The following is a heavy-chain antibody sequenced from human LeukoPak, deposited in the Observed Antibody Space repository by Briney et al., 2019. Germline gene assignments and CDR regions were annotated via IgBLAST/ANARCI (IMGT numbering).Heavy chain of an antibody. CDR2: ISSSGSTI. V-gene: IGHV3-48*03. CDR3: ARDGLYSYTSFDI. Sequence: GGSLRLSCAASGFTFSSYEMNWVRQAPGKGLEWVSYISSSGSTIYYADSVKGRFTISRDNAKNSLYLQMNSLRAEDTAVYYCARDGLYSYTSFDIWGQGTMVTVSS. D-gene: IGHD5-18*01. J-gene: IGHJ3*02. CDR1: GFTFSSYE.